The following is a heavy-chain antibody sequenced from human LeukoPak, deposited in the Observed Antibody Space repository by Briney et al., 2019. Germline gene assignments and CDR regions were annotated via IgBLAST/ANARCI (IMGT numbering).Heavy chain of an antibody. CDR1: GLTFSDVW. CDR2: IKQDGSEK. V-gene: IGHV3-7*01. D-gene: IGHD3-9*01. Sequence: GGSLRLSCAASGLTFSDVWMSWVRQAPGKGLEWVANIKQDGSEKYYVDSVKGRFTISRDNAKNTLYLQMNSLRAEDTAVYYCARARESYDELVSGYWGQGTLVTVSS. J-gene: IGHJ4*02. CDR3: ARARESYDELVSGY.